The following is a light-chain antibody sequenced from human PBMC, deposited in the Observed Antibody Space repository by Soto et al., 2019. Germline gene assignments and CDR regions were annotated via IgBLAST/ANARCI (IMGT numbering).Light chain of an antibody. Sequence: DIQMTQSPSSLSASVGDRVTITCRASQTISNYVNWYQQEPGEAPKLLIHAESSLQGGVPSRFSGSGSGTDFTLTNSSLQPEDYATYYCQQTYKTPLTFGGGTKVEI. CDR3: QQTYKTPLT. V-gene: IGKV1-39*01. CDR2: AES. CDR1: QTISNY. J-gene: IGKJ4*01.